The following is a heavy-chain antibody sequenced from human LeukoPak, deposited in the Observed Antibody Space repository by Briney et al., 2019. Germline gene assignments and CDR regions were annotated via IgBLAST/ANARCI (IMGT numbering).Heavy chain of an antibody. D-gene: IGHD4-17*01. J-gene: IGHJ4*02. CDR1: GFSFSSYN. V-gene: IGHV3-30*03. Sequence: PGTSLRLSCAASGFSFSSYNFHWVRQAPGKGLKWLGFISYDGNIKYEDSVKGRFTISRDNAKNSLYLQMNSLRAEDTAVYYCAGGDNPGYGDYDFDYWGQGTLVTVSS. CDR2: ISYDGNIK. CDR3: AGGDNPGYGDYDFDY.